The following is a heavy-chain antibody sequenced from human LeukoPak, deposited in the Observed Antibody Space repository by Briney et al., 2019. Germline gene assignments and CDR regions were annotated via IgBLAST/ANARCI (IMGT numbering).Heavy chain of an antibody. CDR1: WFTFSTYS. J-gene: IGHJ4*02. V-gene: IGHV3-48*01. Sequence: GALRLSCAAPWFTFSTYSMKWVRQAPGEGLGGVSYISTTTSAIYYADSVKGRFTVSRDNAKSSLYLQMNSLRADDTAVYYCARAPYGERGGSDYWGQGTLVTVSS. CDR3: ARAPYGERGGSDY. CDR2: ISTTTSAI. D-gene: IGHD4-17*01.